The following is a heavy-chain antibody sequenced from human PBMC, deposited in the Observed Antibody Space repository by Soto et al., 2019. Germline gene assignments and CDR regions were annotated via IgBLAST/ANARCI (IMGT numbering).Heavy chain of an antibody. CDR1: GYTFTSYG. D-gene: IGHD1-1*01. CDR2: ISAHNGNT. V-gene: IGHV1-18*01. Sequence: QVHLVQSGAEVKKPGASVKFSCKASGYTFTSYGNTWVRQAPGQGLEWMGWISAHNGNTDYAQKLQGRVIVTRDTSTSTAYMELRSLISDDTAVYYCARGRYGDYWGQGALVTVSS. CDR3: ARGRYGDY. J-gene: IGHJ4*02.